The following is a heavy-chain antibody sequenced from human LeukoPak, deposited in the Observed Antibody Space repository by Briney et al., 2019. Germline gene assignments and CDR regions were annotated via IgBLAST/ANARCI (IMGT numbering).Heavy chain of an antibody. CDR3: ARQIGYSSGWVDY. D-gene: IGHD6-19*01. Sequence: SETLSLTCTVSGGSISSSSYYWGWIRQPPGKGLEWIGSIYYSGSTYYNPSLKSRVTISVDTSKNQFFLKLSSVTAADTAVYYCARQIGYSSGWVDYWGQGTLVTVSS. V-gene: IGHV4-39*01. CDR2: IYYSGST. CDR1: GGSISSSSYY. J-gene: IGHJ4*02.